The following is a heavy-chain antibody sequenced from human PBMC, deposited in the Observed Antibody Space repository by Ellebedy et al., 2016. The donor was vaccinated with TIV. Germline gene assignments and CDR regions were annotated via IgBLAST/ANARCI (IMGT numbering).Heavy chain of an antibody. Sequence: PGGSLRLSCVASGFTFSNYNMNWVRQAPGRGLEWVSYICSSSSTIYYADSVKGRFTVSRDNAKDSLYLQMDSLRADDTAVYYCARAGDYNLLSPAGGYWGQGTLVTVSS. D-gene: IGHD4-17*01. J-gene: IGHJ4*02. V-gene: IGHV3-48*01. CDR1: GFTFSNYN. CDR2: ICSSSSTI. CDR3: ARAGDYNLLSPAGGY.